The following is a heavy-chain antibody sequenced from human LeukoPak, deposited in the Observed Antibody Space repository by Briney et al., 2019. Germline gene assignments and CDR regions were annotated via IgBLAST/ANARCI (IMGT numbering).Heavy chain of an antibody. CDR3: ARVVAGTKDFQH. CDR1: GGPISSPNHF. Sequence: SETLSLTCTVSGGPISSPNHFWGWVRQPPGKGRVWIGSVYYGGSTYSNPSLKSRVTVSADTSKNQFSLTLSSVTAADTAVYYCARVVAGTKDFQHWGQGTLVTVSS. V-gene: IGHV4-39*01. CDR2: VYYGGST. J-gene: IGHJ1*01. D-gene: IGHD6-19*01.